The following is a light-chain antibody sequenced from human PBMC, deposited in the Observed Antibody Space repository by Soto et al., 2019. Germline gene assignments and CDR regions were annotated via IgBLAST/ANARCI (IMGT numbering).Light chain of an antibody. Sequence: QSVLTQPPSVSGAPGQRVTISCTESISNIGAGYDVHWYQQLPGTAPKLLIYGNSNRPSGVPDRFSGSKSGTSASLAITGLQAEDEADYYCQSYDSSLSGWVFGGGTKVTVL. CDR1: ISNIGAGYD. J-gene: IGLJ3*02. CDR3: QSYDSSLSGWV. CDR2: GNS. V-gene: IGLV1-40*01.